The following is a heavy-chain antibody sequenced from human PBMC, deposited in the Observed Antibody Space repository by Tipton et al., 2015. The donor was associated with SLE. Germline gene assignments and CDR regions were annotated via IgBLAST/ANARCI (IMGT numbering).Heavy chain of an antibody. CDR1: GGSISSSSYY. D-gene: IGHD1-26*01. CDR2: IYYSGST. V-gene: IGHV4-39*06. Sequence: GLVKPSETLSLTCTVSGGSISSSSYYWGWIRQPPGKGLEWIGSIYYSGSTYYNPSLKSRVTISVDTSKNQFPLKLSSVTAADTAVYYCARDPSRYSGSQSPFDYWGQGTLVTVSS. J-gene: IGHJ4*02. CDR3: ARDPSRYSGSQSPFDY.